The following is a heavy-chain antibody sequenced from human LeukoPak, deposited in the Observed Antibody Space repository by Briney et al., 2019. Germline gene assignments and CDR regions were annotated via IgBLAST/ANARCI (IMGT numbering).Heavy chain of an antibody. CDR3: ARGGYSHGFDI. J-gene: IGHJ3*02. D-gene: IGHD5-18*01. CDR1: GFTFTAFW. V-gene: IGHV3-74*01. Sequence: GGSLRLSCAASGFTFTAFWMHWVRQAPGKGLMWVSRINNDGSDAIYADSVKGRFTISRDNAQNTLYLQMNSLRDEDTAVYYCARGGYSHGFDIWGQGSMVTVSS. CDR2: INNDGSDA.